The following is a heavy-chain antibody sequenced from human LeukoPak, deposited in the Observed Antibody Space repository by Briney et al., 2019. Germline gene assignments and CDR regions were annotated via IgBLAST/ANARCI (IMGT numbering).Heavy chain of an antibody. CDR3: ARDADTSMAWYY. D-gene: IGHD5-18*01. J-gene: IGHJ4*02. CDR2: IYHSGST. Sequence: SETLSLTCTVSGGSISSGGYYWSWIRQPPGKGLEWIGYIYHSGSTYYNPSLKSRVTISVDTSKNRFSLNMRSVTAADTAVYYCARDADTSMAWYYWGQGTLVTVSS. CDR1: GGSISSGGYY. V-gene: IGHV4-30-2*01.